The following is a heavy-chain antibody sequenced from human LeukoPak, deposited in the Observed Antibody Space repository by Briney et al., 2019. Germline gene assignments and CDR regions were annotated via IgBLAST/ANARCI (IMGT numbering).Heavy chain of an antibody. Sequence: SETLSLTCTVSGGSVSSGSYYWSWIRQPPGKGLEWIGYIYYSGSTDYNPSLKSRVTISADTSKNQFSLKLSSVTAADTAVYYCARRARGSYFDYWGQGTLVTVSS. CDR3: ARRARGSYFDY. CDR1: GGSVSSGSYY. J-gene: IGHJ4*02. CDR2: IYYSGST. D-gene: IGHD1-26*01. V-gene: IGHV4-61*01.